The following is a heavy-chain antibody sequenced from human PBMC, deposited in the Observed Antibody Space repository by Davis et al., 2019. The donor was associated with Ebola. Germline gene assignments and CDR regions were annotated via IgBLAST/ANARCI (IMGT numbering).Heavy chain of an antibody. V-gene: IGHV4-4*02. CDR3: AREGYSLAVAGPFDY. CDR1: GGSISSSNW. CDR2: IYHSGST. D-gene: IGHD6-19*01. Sequence: PSETLSLTCAVSGGSISSSNWWSWVRQPPGKGLEWIGEIYHSGSTNYNPSLKSRVTISVDKSKNQFSLKLSSVTAADTAVYYCAREGYSLAVAGPFDYWGQGTLVTVSS. J-gene: IGHJ4*02.